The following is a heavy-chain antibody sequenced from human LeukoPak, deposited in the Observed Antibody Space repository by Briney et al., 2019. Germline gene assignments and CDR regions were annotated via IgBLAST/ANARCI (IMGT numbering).Heavy chain of an antibody. V-gene: IGHV5-51*01. D-gene: IGHD6-19*01. J-gene: IGHJ4*02. CDR3: ARRAYSSGWYYFDY. CDR2: IYPGDSDT. CDR1: GYSFTSYW. Sequence: AASLKISCKGSGYSFTSYWIGWVRQMPGKSLEWMGIIYPGDSDTRYSPSFQGQVTISADKSISTAYLQWSSLKASDTAMYYCARRAYSSGWYYFDYWGQGTLVTVSS.